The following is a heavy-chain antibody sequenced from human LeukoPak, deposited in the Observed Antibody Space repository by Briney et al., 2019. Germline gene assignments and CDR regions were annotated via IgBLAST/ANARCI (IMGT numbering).Heavy chain of an antibody. CDR3: ARGGYSYGSYYFDY. D-gene: IGHD5-18*01. J-gene: IGHJ4*02. V-gene: IGHV4-59*01. CDR2: IYYSGST. Sequence: SETLSLTCTVSGGSISSYYWIWLRQPPGKGLKWIGYIYYSGSTNYNPSLKSRVTISVDTSKNQFSLKLSSVTAADTAVYYCARGGYSYGSYYFDYWGQGTLVTVSS. CDR1: GGSISSYY.